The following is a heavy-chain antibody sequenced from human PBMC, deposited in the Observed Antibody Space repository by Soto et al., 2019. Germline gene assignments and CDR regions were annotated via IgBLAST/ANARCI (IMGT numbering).Heavy chain of an antibody. D-gene: IGHD4-4*01. V-gene: IGHV3-7*05. CDR1: GFTFSSYW. CDR2: IKQDGSEK. J-gene: IGHJ4*02. CDR3: ARCEGTVTHGFDY. Sequence: EVQLVESGGGLVQPGGSLRLSCAASGFTFSSYWMSWVRQAPGKGLEWVANIKQDGSEKYYVDSVKGRFTISRDNAKNSPYLQMNSLRAEDTAVDYCARCEGTVTHGFDYWGKGTLVTVSS.